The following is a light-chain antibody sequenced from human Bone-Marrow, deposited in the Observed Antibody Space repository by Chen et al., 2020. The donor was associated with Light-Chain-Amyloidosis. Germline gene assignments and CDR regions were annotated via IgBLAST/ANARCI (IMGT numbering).Light chain of an antibody. J-gene: IGLJ3*02. CDR1: SGSIATNY. Sequence: NFMLTQPHSVSESPGKTVIISCTLSSGSIATNYVQWYQQRPGSSPATVIYEDDQRPSGDPDRFSGSIDRSSNSASLTISGLKTEDEADYYCQSYQGSSQGVFGGGTKLTVL. CDR2: EDD. CDR3: QSYQGSSQGV. V-gene: IGLV6-57*01.